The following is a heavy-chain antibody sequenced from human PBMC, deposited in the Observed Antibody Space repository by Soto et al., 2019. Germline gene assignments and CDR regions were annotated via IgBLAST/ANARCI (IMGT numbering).Heavy chain of an antibody. CDR1: GGSVSSGSYY. D-gene: IGHD2-15*01. V-gene: IGHV4-61*01. CDR3: ARDGIGLEYFQH. J-gene: IGHJ1*01. CDR2: IYYSGST. Sequence: PSETLSLTCTVSGGSVSSGSYYWSWIRQPPGKGLEWIGYIYYSGSTNYNPSLKGRVTISVDTSKNQFSLKLSSVTAADTAVYYCARDGIGLEYFQHWGQGTLVTVSS.